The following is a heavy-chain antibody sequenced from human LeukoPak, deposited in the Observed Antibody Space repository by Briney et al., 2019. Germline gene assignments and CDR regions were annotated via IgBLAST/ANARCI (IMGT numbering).Heavy chain of an antibody. CDR1: GFTFSSYS. CDR3: AREGSGSYYVY. J-gene: IGHJ4*02. Sequence: GGSLRLSCAASGFTFSSYSMTWVRQAPGKGLEWVSSISSSSSYIYYADSVKGRFTISRDNAKNSLYLQMNSLRAEDTAVYYCAREGSGSYYVYWGQGTLVTVSS. D-gene: IGHD1-26*01. V-gene: IGHV3-21*01. CDR2: ISSSSSYI.